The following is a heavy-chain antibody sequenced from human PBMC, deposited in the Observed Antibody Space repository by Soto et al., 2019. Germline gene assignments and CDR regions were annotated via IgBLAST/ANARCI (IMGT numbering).Heavy chain of an antibody. CDR2: MNPNSGNT. V-gene: IGHV1-8*01. J-gene: IGHJ6*03. Sequence: ASVKVSFKASGYTFTSYDINWVRQATGQGLEWMGWMNPNSGNTGYAQKFQGRVTMTRNTSISTAYMELSSLRSEDTAVYYCARGIGAAYGSGSYPYMDVWGKGTTVTVSS. CDR1: GYTFTSYD. D-gene: IGHD3-10*01. CDR3: ARGIGAAYGSGSYPYMDV.